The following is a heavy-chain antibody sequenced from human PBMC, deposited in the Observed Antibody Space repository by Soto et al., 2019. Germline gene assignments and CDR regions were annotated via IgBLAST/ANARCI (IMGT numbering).Heavy chain of an antibody. Sequence: PSETLSLTCTVSGGSISSYYWSWIRQPPGKGLEWIGYIYYSGSTNYNPSLKSRVTISVDTSKNQFSLKLSSVTAADTAVYYCARSAPVWFDPWGQGTLVTVSS. V-gene: IGHV4-59*01. J-gene: IGHJ5*02. CDR2: IYYSGST. CDR1: GGSISSYY. CDR3: ARSAPVWFDP.